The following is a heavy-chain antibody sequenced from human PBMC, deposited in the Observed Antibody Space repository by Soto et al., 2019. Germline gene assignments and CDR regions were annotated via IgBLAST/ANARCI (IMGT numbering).Heavy chain of an antibody. Sequence: QVQLQESGPGLVKPSETLSLTCTVSGGSISSYYWSWIRQPPGKGLEWIGYIYYSGSTNYNPSLKRRFTISVDPSGNQFARKLSSVTAADTAVYYCARSTSSAYYYYYYYMDVWGKGTTVTVSS. CDR2: IYYSGST. D-gene: IGHD2-2*01. J-gene: IGHJ6*03. CDR3: ARSTSSAYYYYYYYMDV. V-gene: IGHV4-59*01. CDR1: GGSISSYY.